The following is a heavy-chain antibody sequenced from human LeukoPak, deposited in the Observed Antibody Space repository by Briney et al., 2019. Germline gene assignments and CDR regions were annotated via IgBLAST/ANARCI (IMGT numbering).Heavy chain of an antibody. CDR3: ARGRCEMATIKGCAFDI. D-gene: IGHD5-24*01. CDR2: IFPIIDMA. Sequence: ASVKVSCKASGGPSSSDTINWVRVVPGPGLGWMGRIFPIIDMANYAEKFHGRVTINAHKSTNTAYMELSSLRPEGTAVYYCARGRCEMATIKGCAFDIWGQGPMATVSS. CDR1: GGPSSSDT. V-gene: IGHV1-69*02. J-gene: IGHJ3*02.